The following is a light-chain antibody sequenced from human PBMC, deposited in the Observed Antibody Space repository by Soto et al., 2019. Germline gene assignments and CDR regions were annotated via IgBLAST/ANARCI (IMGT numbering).Light chain of an antibody. CDR3: QSYDSSRSAYD. CDR1: SSNIGAGYD. J-gene: IGLJ1*01. V-gene: IGLV1-40*01. Sequence: QSVLTQPPSVSGAPGQRVTISCTGSSSNIGAGYDVHWYQQLPGTAPKLLIYGNSNRPSGVPDRFSGSKSGTSASLAITGLQAEDEADYNCQSYDSSRSAYDFGTGTKVTVL. CDR2: GNS.